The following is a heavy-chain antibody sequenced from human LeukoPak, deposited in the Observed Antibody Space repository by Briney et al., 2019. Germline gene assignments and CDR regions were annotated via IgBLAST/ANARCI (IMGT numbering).Heavy chain of an antibody. Sequence: GGSLRLSCAASGFTFSSYGMHWVRQAPGKGLEWVAVISYDGSNKYYADSVKGRFTISRDNSKNTLYLQMNSLRAEDTAVYYCAKDYQEVRGVTRPYYYYMDVWGKGTTVTVSS. J-gene: IGHJ6*03. V-gene: IGHV3-30*18. CDR3: AKDYQEVRGVTRPYYYYMDV. CDR2: ISYDGSNK. CDR1: GFTFSSYG. D-gene: IGHD3-10*01.